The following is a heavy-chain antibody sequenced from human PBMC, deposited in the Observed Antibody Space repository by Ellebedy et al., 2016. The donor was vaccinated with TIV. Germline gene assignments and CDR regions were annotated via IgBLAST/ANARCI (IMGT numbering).Heavy chain of an antibody. J-gene: IGHJ3*02. Sequence: AASVKVSCKVSGYTLTDLSMHWLRQAPGKGLEWMGGFHPEDGKTIYPQKFQGRISMTKDTSTDTIYMGLRSLRSADTALYYCASGAVTEPPNFAFKMWGQGTMVTVSS. CDR1: GYTLTDLS. CDR3: ASGAVTEPPNFAFKM. CDR2: FHPEDGKT. V-gene: IGHV1-24*01. D-gene: IGHD3-10*01.